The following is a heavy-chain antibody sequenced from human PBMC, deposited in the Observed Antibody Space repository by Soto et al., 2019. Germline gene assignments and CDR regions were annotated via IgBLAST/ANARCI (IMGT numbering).Heavy chain of an antibody. CDR3: ARLQGYYYYMDV. CDR2: IYYSGST. J-gene: IGHJ6*03. D-gene: IGHD4-4*01. CDR1: GGSISSYY. Sequence: NPSETLSLTCTVSGGSISSYYWSWIRQPPGKGLEWIGYIYYSGSTNYNPSLKSRVTISVDTSKNQFSLKLSSVTAADTAVYYCARLQGYYYYMDVWGKGTTVTVSS. V-gene: IGHV4-59*08.